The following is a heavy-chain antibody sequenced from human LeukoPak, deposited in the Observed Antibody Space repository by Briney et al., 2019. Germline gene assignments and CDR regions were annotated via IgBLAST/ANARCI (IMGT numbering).Heavy chain of an antibody. V-gene: IGHV4-59*01. J-gene: IGHJ5*02. CDR2: IYYSGST. D-gene: IGHD3-3*01. CDR3: ARTRYDFWSGYHHEPFDP. CDR1: GGSISSYY. Sequence: SETLSLTCTVSGGSISSYYWSWIRQPPGKGLEWIGYIYYSGSTNYNPSLKSRVTISVDTSKNQFSLKLSSVTAADTAVYYCARTRYDFWSGYHHEPFDPWGQGTLVTVSS.